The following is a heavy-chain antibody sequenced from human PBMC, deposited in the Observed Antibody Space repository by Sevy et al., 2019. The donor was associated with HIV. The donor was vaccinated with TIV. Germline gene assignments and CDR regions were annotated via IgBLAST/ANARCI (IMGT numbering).Heavy chain of an antibody. CDR2: IKEDGSEK. J-gene: IGHJ6*02. D-gene: IGHD2-2*01. CDR3: ARDCSSTSCLWGLDV. Sequence: GGSLRLSCAASGFSFSRYWMSWVRQAPGKGLEWVANIKEDGSEKYYVDSVKGRFTISRDNAKNSLFLQMNSLRAEDTAVYYCARDCSSTSCLWGLDVWGQGTTVTVSS. CDR1: GFSFSRYW. V-gene: IGHV3-7*03.